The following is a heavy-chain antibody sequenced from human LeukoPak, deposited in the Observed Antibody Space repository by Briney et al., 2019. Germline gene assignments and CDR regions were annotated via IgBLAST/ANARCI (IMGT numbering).Heavy chain of an antibody. CDR2: ITGSGGRT. V-gene: IGHV3-23*01. Sequence: GRSLRLSCAASGFTFSSFAMSWVRQAPGKGLEWVSAITGSGGRTYYADSVKGRFTISRDNSKNTLYLQLNSLRAEDTAVYYCAKDGPPYYGSGSYYHNWFDPWGQGTLVTVSS. CDR1: GFTFSSFA. J-gene: IGHJ5*02. CDR3: AKDGPPYYGSGSYYHNWFDP. D-gene: IGHD3-10*01.